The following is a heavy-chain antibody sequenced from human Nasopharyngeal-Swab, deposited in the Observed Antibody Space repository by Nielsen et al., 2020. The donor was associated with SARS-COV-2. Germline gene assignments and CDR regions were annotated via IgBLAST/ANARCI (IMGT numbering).Heavy chain of an antibody. J-gene: IGHJ4*02. V-gene: IGHV3-53*01. CDR3: ARGLSPYDY. D-gene: IGHD2/OR15-2a*01. Sequence: GESLKISCAASGFTVSSNYMSWVRQAPGKGLEWVSVIYSGGSTYYADSVKCRFTISRDNSKNTLYLQMNSLRAEDTAVYYCARGLSPYDYWGQGTLVTVSS. CDR1: GFTVSSNY. CDR2: IYSGGST.